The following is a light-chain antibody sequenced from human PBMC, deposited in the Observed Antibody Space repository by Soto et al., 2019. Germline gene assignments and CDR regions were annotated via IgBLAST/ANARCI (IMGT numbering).Light chain of an antibody. CDR3: SSYTTTNTYV. J-gene: IGLJ1*01. V-gene: IGLV2-14*01. Sequence: QSALTQSASVSGSPGQSITISCTGTSSDVGSYNYVSWYQQHPGKAPKLMIYEVSNRPSGVSNRFSGSKSGNTASLTISGLQAEDEADYYCSSYTTTNTYVFGTGTKVTVL. CDR2: EVS. CDR1: SSDVGSYNY.